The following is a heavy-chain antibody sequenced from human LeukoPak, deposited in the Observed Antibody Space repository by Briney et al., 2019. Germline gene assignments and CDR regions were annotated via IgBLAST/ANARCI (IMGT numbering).Heavy chain of an antibody. CDR1: GGSISSNW. J-gene: IGHJ3*02. Sequence: PSETLSLTCAVSGGSISSNWWSWVRQPPGKGLEWIGEIYHSGSTNYNPSLKSRVTISVDKSKKQFSLKLSSVTAADTALYYCARSAGGVWAAFDMWGPGTMVTVSS. CDR2: IYHSGST. V-gene: IGHV4-4*02. CDR3: ARSAGGVWAAFDM. D-gene: IGHD1-26*01.